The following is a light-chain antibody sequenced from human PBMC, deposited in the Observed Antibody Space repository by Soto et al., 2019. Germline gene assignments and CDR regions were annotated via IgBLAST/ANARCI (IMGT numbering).Light chain of an antibody. CDR3: QSYDSSLPWV. CDR1: SSNIGAGYD. CDR2: DNN. J-gene: IGLJ3*02. V-gene: IGLV1-40*01. Sequence: QSVLTQPPSVSGAPGQRVTISCTGSSSNIGAGYDVHWYQQLPGTAPKLLIYDNNNRPSGVPDRFSGSKSGTSASLAITGLQAEDEADYYCQSYDSSLPWVFGGGTQLTVL.